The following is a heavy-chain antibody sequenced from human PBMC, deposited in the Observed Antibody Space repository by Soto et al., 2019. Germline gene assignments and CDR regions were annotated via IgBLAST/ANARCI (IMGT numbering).Heavy chain of an antibody. CDR3: ARVGRIVVVPAALWYFDL. CDR1: GFTFSSYW. D-gene: IGHD2-2*01. J-gene: IGHJ2*01. CDR2: IKQDGSEK. Sequence: SGGSLRLSCAASGFTFSSYWMSWVRQAPGKGLEWVANIKQDGSEKYYVDSVKGRFTISRDNAKNSLYLQMNSLRAEDTAVYYCARVGRIVVVPAALWYFDLWGRGTLVTVSS. V-gene: IGHV3-7*01.